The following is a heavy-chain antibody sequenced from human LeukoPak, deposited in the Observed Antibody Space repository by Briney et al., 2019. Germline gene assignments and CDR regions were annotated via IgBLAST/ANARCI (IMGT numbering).Heavy chain of an antibody. V-gene: IGHV3-48*01. D-gene: IGHD6-19*01. CDR1: GFTFNTYS. J-gene: IGHJ4*02. CDR2: ISESSDTI. Sequence: PGGSLRLSCAASGFTFNTYSMNWVRQAPGKGLEWISYISESSDTIYYADSVKGRFTISRDNAKNTLYLQMNSLRAEDTAVYYRARDIAVAALDYWGQGTLVTVSS. CDR3: ARDIAVAALDY.